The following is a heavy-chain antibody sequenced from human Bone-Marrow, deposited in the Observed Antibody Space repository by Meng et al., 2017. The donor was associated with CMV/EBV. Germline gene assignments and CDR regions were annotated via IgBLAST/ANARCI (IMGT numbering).Heavy chain of an antibody. D-gene: IGHD1/OR15-1a*01. CDR3: ARGTRHRVLSGYYYSMDV. CDR2: ISDDGSNK. CDR1: GFTFSNYA. V-gene: IGHV3-30*04. J-gene: IGHJ6*02. Sequence: GESLKISCAASGFTFSNYAMHWVRQAPGKGLEWVVVISDDGSNKQYAGSVKGRFTISRDNSKNTMHLQMSSLRVENTAVDFCARGTRHRVLSGYYYSMDVWGQGTAVTVSS.